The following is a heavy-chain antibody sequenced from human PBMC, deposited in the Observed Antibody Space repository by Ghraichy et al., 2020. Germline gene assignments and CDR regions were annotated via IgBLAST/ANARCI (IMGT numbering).Heavy chain of an antibody. CDR2: IYYSGST. CDR3: ASLPVVPAAISPEYFQH. Sequence: SETLSLTCTVSGGSISSSSYYWGWIRQPPGKGLEWIGSIYYSGSTYYNPSLKSRVTISVDTSKNQFSLKLSSVTAADTAVYYCASLPVVPAAISPEYFQHWGQGTLVTVSS. J-gene: IGHJ1*01. V-gene: IGHV4-39*01. D-gene: IGHD2-2*02. CDR1: GGSISSSSYY.